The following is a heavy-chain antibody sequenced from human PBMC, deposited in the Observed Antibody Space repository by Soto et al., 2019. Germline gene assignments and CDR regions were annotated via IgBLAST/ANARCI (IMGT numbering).Heavy chain of an antibody. CDR1: RFTFSSFG. CDR3: ARVTPGNNLYYFSGLDF. Sequence: PGGSLRLSCAASRFTFSSFGMHWVRQAPGKGLQWVALISYEGSNTYYADSVRGRFTISRDNSKNTLYLQMNTLRPEDTGLYYCARVTPGNNLYYFSGLDFWGQGTSVTVSS. V-gene: IGHV3-30*03. J-gene: IGHJ6*02. D-gene: IGHD1-1*01. CDR2: ISYEGSNT.